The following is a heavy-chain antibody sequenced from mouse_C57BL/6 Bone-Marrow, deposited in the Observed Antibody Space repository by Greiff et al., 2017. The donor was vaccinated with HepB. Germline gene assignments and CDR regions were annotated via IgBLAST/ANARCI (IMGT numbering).Heavy chain of an antibody. CDR1: GFTFSDYG. D-gene: IGHD1-1*01. J-gene: IGHJ1*03. CDR2: ISSGSSTI. Sequence: EVQLQQSGGGLVKPGGSLKLSCAASGFTFSDYGMHWVRQAPEKGLEWVAYISSGSSTIYYADTVKGRFTISRDNAKNTLFLQMTSLRSEDTAMYYCAREKYYGSSYVYWYFDVWGTGTTVTVSS. CDR3: AREKYYGSSYVYWYFDV. V-gene: IGHV5-17*01.